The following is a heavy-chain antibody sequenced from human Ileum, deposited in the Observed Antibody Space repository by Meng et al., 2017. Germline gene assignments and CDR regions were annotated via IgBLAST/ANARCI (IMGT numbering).Heavy chain of an antibody. CDR1: GFTFSTYN. V-gene: IGHV3-21*06. D-gene: IGHD6-6*01. Sequence: GGSLRLSCAASGFTFSTYNMNWVRQAPGEGLEWVSAITSSSSSMFYADSVKGRFTISRDNAKNLLYLQLNNLRAEDTAVYYCASGYGSSSGVDSFDIWGQGTTVTVSS. CDR3: ASGYGSSSGVDSFDI. CDR2: ITSSSSSM. J-gene: IGHJ3*02.